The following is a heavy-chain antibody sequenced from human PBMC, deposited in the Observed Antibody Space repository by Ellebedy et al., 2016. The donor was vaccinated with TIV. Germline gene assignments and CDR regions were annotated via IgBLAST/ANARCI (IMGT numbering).Heavy chain of an antibody. V-gene: IGHV3-53*01. CDR1: GFTVSGNY. CDR3: AKEKSIHGYYYGMDV. Sequence: GESLKISCAASGFTVSGNYMSWVRQAPGQGLEWVSLIYKSGTTYYGDSVKGRFTISRDNSKKTLYLQMNSLRAEDSAVYYCAKEKSIHGYYYGMDVWGQGTTVIVSS. D-gene: IGHD6-6*01. J-gene: IGHJ6*02. CDR2: IYKSGTT.